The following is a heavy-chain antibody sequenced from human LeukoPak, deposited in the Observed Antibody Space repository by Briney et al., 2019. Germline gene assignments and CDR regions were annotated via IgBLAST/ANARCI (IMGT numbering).Heavy chain of an antibody. CDR1: GYTFTSYY. CDR3: ARVAAEVVGVPGAIGFGWLRRDYYYMDV. J-gene: IGHJ6*03. V-gene: IGHV1-46*01. Sequence: ASVKASCTASGYTFTSYYMHWVRQAPGEGLEWMGIINPSGGSTSYAQKFQGRVTMTRDMSTSTVYMELSSLRSEDTAVYYCARVAAEVVGVPGAIGFGWLRRDYYYMDVWGKGTTVTVSS. CDR2: INPSGGST. D-gene: IGHD2-2*02.